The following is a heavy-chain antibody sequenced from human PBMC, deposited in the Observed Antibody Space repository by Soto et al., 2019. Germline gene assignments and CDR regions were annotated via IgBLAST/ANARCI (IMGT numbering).Heavy chain of an antibody. V-gene: IGHV3-23*01. D-gene: IGHD3-22*01. CDR2: ISGSGGST. CDR3: AKDKGKDYYPVYYYYYMDV. Sequence: GGSLRLSCAASGFTFSSYAMSWVRQAPGKGLEWVSAISGSGGSTYYADSVKGRFTISRDNSKNTLYLQMNSLRAEDTAVYYCAKDKGKDYYPVYYYYYMDVWGKGTTVTVSS. CDR1: GFTFSSYA. J-gene: IGHJ6*03.